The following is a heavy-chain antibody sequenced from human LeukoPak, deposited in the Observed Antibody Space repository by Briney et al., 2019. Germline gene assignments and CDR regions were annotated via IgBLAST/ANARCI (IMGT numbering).Heavy chain of an antibody. Sequence: PSETLSLTCAVYGGSLNGHYWSWIRQSPGKGLEWIGEGSDIGGTKFNPSLKSRVSISADASKNQFSLKLTSMTAADTAVYYCAKNGQSGFSFDPWGLGTLVTVSS. V-gene: IGHV4-34*01. D-gene: IGHD3-3*01. CDR2: GSDIGGT. CDR3: AKNGQSGFSFDP. CDR1: GGSLNGHY. J-gene: IGHJ5*02.